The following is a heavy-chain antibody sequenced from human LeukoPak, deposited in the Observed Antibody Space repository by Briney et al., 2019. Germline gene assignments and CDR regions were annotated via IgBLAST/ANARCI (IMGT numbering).Heavy chain of an antibody. CDR3: AKGLGSYRAVAGPDY. CDR1: GFTFDDYA. D-gene: IGHD6-19*01. Sequence: HPGGSLRLSCAASGFTFDDYAMHWVRQAPGKGLEWVSLISWNGGSTYYADSVKGRFTISRDNSKNSPYLQMNSLRAEDTALYYCAKGLGSYRAVAGPDYWGQGTLVTVSS. J-gene: IGHJ4*02. CDR2: ISWNGGST. V-gene: IGHV3-43D*03.